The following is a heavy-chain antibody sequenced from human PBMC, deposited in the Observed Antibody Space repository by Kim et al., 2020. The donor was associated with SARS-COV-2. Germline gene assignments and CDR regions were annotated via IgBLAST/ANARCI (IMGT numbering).Heavy chain of an antibody. Sequence: GGSLRLSCAASGFTISSYEMNWVRQAPGKGLEWVSYINSSGCTIYYADSVKGRFTISRDNAKNSLYLQMNSLRAEYTAVYYCARVGYSSSWREASFDYLDQGTLIAVS. CDR3: ARVGYSSSWREASFDY. CDR1: GFTISSYE. D-gene: IGHD6-13*01. V-gene: IGHV3-48*03. CDR2: INSSGCTI. J-gene: IGHJ4*02.